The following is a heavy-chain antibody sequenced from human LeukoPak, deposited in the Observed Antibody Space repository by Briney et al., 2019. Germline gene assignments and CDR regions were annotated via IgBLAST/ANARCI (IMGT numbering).Heavy chain of an antibody. Sequence: PGGSLRLSRAASGFTFSSYAMSWVRQAPGKGLEWVSAISGSGGSTYYADSVKGRFTISRDNSKNTLYLQMNSLRAEDTAVYYCAKEGRSITMVRGVIKDYWGQGTLVTVSS. V-gene: IGHV3-23*01. CDR3: AKEGRSITMVRGVIKDY. CDR2: ISGSGGST. CDR1: GFTFSSYA. D-gene: IGHD3-10*01. J-gene: IGHJ4*02.